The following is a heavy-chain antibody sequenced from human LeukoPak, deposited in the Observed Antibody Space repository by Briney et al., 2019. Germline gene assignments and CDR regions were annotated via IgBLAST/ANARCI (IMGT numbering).Heavy chain of an antibody. CDR2: IASKTDGGAT. CDR1: GFTFTNAW. CDR3: TTGIRGD. Sequence: GGSLRLSCAASGFTFTNAWMNWVRQAPGEGLDWVSRIASKTDGGATDYAAPVKGRFTISRDDSKNTLNLQMNSLKTEDTAVYYCTTGIRGDWGQGTLVTVSS. J-gene: IGHJ4*02. D-gene: IGHD3-10*01. V-gene: IGHV3-15*07.